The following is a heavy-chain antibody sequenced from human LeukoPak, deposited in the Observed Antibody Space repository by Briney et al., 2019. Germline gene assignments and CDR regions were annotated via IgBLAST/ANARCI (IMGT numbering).Heavy chain of an antibody. CDR1: GFTFSSYW. CDR2: INSDGSST. D-gene: IGHD1-14*01. V-gene: IGHV3-74*01. Sequence: GGSLRLSCAASGFTFSSYWMHWVRQAPGKGLVWVSRINSDGSSTSYADSVKGRFTITRGNAKNTLYLQMNSLRAEDTAAYYCANLENWFDPWGQGTLVTVSS. CDR3: ANLENWFDP. J-gene: IGHJ5*02.